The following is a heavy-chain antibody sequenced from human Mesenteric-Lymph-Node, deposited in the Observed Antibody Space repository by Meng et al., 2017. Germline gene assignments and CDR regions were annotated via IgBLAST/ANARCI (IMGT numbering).Heavy chain of an antibody. CDR3: ASQPYSSSDYKYYYYGMDV. Sequence: GGPLRLSCAASGLTFSSYWMHWVRQAPGKGLVGVSLINSDGSNTSYADSVKGRFTISRDKAKKTLYLQMNSLRAEDAALYDCASQPYSSSDYKYYYYGMDVWGQGTTVTVSS. CDR2: INSDGSNT. CDR1: GLTFSSYW. J-gene: IGHJ6*02. V-gene: IGHV3-74*01. D-gene: IGHD6-13*01.